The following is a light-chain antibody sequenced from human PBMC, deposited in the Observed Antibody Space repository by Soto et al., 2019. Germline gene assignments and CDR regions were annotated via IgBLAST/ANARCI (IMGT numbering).Light chain of an antibody. CDR2: HTS. CDR1: QNINTN. J-gene: IGKJ2*01. CDR3: QQYNNWPPWT. Sequence: EIEMTQSPATLSLSPGERATLSCRASQNINTNLAWYQQSPGRAPRLFIYHTSTRATGIPDRFSGSGSGTEFTLTISSLQSEDFAVYYCQQYNNWPPWTFGQGTKLEIK. V-gene: IGKV3-15*01.